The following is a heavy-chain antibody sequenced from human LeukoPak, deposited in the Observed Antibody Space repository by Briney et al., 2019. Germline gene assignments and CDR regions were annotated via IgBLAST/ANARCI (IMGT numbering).Heavy chain of an antibody. V-gene: IGHV4-39*07. J-gene: IGHJ3*02. CDR1: GGSISSSSYY. D-gene: IGHD3-10*01. CDR2: INHSGST. Sequence: PSETLSLTCTVSGGSISSSSYYWSWIRQPPEKGLEWIGEINHSGSTNYNPSLKSRVTISVDTSKNQFSLKLSSVTAADTAVYYCAGTYYYGSGSLAFDIWGQGTMVTVSS. CDR3: AGTYYYGSGSLAFDI.